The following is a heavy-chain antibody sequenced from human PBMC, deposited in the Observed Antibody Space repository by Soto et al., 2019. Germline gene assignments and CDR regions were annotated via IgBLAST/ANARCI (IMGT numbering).Heavy chain of an antibody. J-gene: IGHJ5*02. D-gene: IGHD3-9*01. V-gene: IGHV3-11*06. CDR2: ISSSSSYT. CDR3: ARGYYDTNNWFDP. CDR1: GFTFSDYY. Sequence: GGSLRLSCAASGFTFSDYYMSWIRQAPGKGLEWVSYISSSSSYTNYADSVKGRFTISRDNAKNSLYLQMNSLRAEDTAVYYCARGYYDTNNWFDPWGQGTLVTVSS.